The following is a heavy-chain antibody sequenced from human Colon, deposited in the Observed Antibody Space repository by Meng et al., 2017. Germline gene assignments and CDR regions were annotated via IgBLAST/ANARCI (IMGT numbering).Heavy chain of an antibody. D-gene: IGHD5-12*01. J-gene: IGHJ4*02. CDR1: GGSISSGNW. CDR2: IHHTGSV. CDR3: ATTSGYDYFVH. Sequence: QVQLQESGPGLVKPSGTLSLTCAVSGGSISSGNWWSWVRQPPGKGLEWIGEIHHTGSVNYNPSLKSRVTMSVDKSQNHFSLKLSGVTAADTAVYYCATTSGYDYFVHWGQGTLVTVSS. V-gene: IGHV4-4*02.